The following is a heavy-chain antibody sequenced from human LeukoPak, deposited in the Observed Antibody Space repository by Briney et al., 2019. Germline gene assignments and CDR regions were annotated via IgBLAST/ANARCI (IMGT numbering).Heavy chain of an antibody. CDR3: ASASSGWYGGDY. CDR1: GGSISSYY. J-gene: IGHJ4*02. V-gene: IGHV4-59*12. Sequence: KPSETLSLTCTVSGGSISSYYWSWIRQPPGKGLEWIGYIYYSGSTNYNPSLKSRVTISVDTSKNQFSLKLSSVTAADTAVYYCASASSGWYGGDYWGQGTLVTVSS. CDR2: IYYSGST. D-gene: IGHD6-19*01.